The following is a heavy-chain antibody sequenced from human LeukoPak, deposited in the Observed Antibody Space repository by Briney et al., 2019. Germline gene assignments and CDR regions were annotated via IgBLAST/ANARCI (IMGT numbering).Heavy chain of an antibody. CDR1: GFTFSLYG. V-gene: IGHV3-23*01. CDR3: ARNSYGSPFAYSYLDV. CDR2: MSGSGYST. D-gene: IGHD3-10*01. Sequence: GGTLRLSCAASGFTFSLYGMSWVRQAPGKGLEGVSTMSGSGYSTYYADSVKGRFTISRDKSKNTLYLQTNSLRAEETAVYYCARNSYGSPFAYSYLDVWGKGTTVTISS. J-gene: IGHJ6*03.